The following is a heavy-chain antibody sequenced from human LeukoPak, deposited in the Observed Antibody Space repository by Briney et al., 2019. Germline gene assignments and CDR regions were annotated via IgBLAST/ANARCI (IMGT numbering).Heavy chain of an antibody. D-gene: IGHD3-3*01. Sequence: SETLSLTCTVSGGSISSYYWSWIRQPPGKGLEWIGYIYYSGSTNYNPSLKSRVTISVDTSKNQFSLKLSPVTAADTAVYYCARMRFLEWFPALFDYWGQGTLVTVSS. CDR1: GGSISSYY. CDR2: IYYSGST. CDR3: ARMRFLEWFPALFDY. V-gene: IGHV4-59*01. J-gene: IGHJ4*02.